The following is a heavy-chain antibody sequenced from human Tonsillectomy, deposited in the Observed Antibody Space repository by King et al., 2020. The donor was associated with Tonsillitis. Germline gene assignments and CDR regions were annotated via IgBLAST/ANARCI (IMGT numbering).Heavy chain of an antibody. Sequence: VQLVESGGGVVQPGRSLRLSCAASGFTFSSYAMHWVRLAPGKGLEWVVAISYDGSQKYYADSVKGRFTISRDNSKNTLFLQMNSLRAEDTAVYYCATYRGYWTGGKSHGGGDFDYWGQGTLVTVSS. D-gene: IGHD2-8*02. CDR1: GFTFSSYA. CDR2: ISYDGSQK. V-gene: IGHV3-30*04. CDR3: ATYRGYWTGGKSHGGGDFDY. J-gene: IGHJ4*02.